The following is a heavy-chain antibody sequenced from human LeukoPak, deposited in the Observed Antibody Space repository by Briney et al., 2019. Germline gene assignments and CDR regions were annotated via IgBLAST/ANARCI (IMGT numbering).Heavy chain of an antibody. CDR2: FDPEDGET. V-gene: IGHV1-24*01. J-gene: IGHJ3*02. D-gene: IGHD3-22*01. CDR3: AAVKTYYYDTSGYYFPLNAFDI. Sequence: ASVKVSCKVSGYSLTELSMHWVRQAPGKGLEWMGGFDPEDGETIYAQKFQGRVTMTEDTSTGTAYMELSSLRSEDTAVYYCAAVKTYYYDTSGYYFPLNAFDIWGQGTMVTVSS. CDR1: GYSLTELS.